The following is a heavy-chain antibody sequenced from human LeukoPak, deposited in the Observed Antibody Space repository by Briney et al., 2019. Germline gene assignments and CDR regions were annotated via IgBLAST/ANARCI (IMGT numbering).Heavy chain of an antibody. CDR1: GYAFSRYW. Sequence: GGSLRLSCAGSGYAFSRYWIHWVRQAPGKGLVWVSRINPDGGTTTYADSVKGRFTISRDNAKNTLYLQMNSLSGEDTAVYYCARDYSGYDDYWGQGTLVTVSS. CDR2: INPDGGTT. CDR3: ARDYSGYDDY. D-gene: IGHD3-22*01. V-gene: IGHV3-74*01. J-gene: IGHJ4*02.